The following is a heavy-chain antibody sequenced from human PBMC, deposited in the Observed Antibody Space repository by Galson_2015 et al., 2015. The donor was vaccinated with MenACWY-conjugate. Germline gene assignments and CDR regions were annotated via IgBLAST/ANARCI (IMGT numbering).Heavy chain of an antibody. CDR1: GFPFGTYW. Sequence: SLRLSCAASGFPFGTYWMTWVRQAPGKGLEWVANIKYDGSEQYYGDSVRGRPIISRDNANNSLFLQMNSLRPEDTAVYYCVRPIMTFAAVRSLDYWGQGTVVTVSS. J-gene: IGHJ4*02. CDR3: VRPIMTFAAVRSLDY. V-gene: IGHV3-7*01. CDR2: IKYDGSEQ. D-gene: IGHD3-10*01.